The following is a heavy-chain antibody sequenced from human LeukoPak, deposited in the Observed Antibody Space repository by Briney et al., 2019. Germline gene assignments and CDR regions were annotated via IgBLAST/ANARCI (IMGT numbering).Heavy chain of an antibody. J-gene: IGHJ4*02. D-gene: IGHD3-10*01. CDR3: TRDDGSSCFSY. V-gene: IGHV3-7*01. CDR1: GFSFSNYW. CDR2: TKPDGSEK. Sequence: GGSLRLSCAASGFSFSNYWMDWVRQAPGKGLEWVGSTKPDGSEKYYMDSVKGRFTISRDNTKNSLYLQMNGLRAEDTAVYYCTRDDGSSCFSYWGQGTLVTVSS.